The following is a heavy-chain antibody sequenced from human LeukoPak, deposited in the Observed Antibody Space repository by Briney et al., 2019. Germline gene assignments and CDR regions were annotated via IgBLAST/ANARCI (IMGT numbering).Heavy chain of an antibody. D-gene: IGHD2-2*01. J-gene: IGHJ4*02. CDR2: IIPIFGTA. Sequence: GASVKVSCKASGGTFSSYAISWVRQAPGQGLEWMGGIIPIFGTANYAQKFQGRVTITADESTSTAYMELSSLRSEDTAVYYCARVVDIVVVPAAMHDYWGQGTLVTVSS. V-gene: IGHV1-69*01. CDR1: GGTFSSYA. CDR3: ARVVDIVVVPAAMHDY.